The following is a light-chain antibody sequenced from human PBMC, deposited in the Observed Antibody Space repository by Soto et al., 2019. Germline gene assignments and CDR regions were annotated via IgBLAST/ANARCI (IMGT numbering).Light chain of an antibody. V-gene: IGKV3-11*01. J-gene: IGKJ4*01. Sequence: EIVLTQSPATLSLSPGERATLSCRASQSVSSYLAWYQQKPCQAPRLLIYDASNRATGIPARFSGSVSGTDFTLTISSLEPEDFAVYYCQQRSNWPPLTFGGGTKVEIK. CDR2: DAS. CDR1: QSVSSY. CDR3: QQRSNWPPLT.